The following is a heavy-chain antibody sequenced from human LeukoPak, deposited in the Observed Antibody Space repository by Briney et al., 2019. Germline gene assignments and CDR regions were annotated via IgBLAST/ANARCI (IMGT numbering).Heavy chain of an antibody. D-gene: IGHD1-26*01. CDR1: GFTFRSYW. V-gene: IGHV3-7*01. CDR2: INQDGSRE. Sequence: GGSLRLSCAASGFTFRSYWMSWVRQTPGKGLEWVANINQDGSREDYVDSVKGRFSISRDNAKNSLYLQMNSLRDEDTAVYYCARDYWEWGQGTLVTVSS. J-gene: IGHJ4*02. CDR3: ARDYWE.